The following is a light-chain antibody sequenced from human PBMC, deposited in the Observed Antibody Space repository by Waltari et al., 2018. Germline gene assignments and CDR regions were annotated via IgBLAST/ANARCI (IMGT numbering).Light chain of an antibody. CDR2: GAS. V-gene: IGKV3-20*01. CDR3: QHYVRLPVS. Sequence: EIVLMQSPGTLSLAPGARATLSCRASQSVSRSLAWYQQKPGQAPRLLIYGASSRATGVPDRFSGSGSGTDFSLTISRLEPEDFAVYYCQHYVRLPVSFGQGTKVEIK. J-gene: IGKJ1*01. CDR1: QSVSRS.